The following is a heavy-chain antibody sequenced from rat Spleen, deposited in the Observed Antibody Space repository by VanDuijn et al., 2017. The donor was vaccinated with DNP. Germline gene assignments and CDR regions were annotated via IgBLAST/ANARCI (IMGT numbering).Heavy chain of an antibody. CDR1: GFTFSYYG. J-gene: IGHJ1*01. Sequence: EVQLVESGGDLVQPGRSLKLSCAASGFTFSYYGMAWVRQAPKKGLEWVATIIYDGSRTYYRDSVKGRFTISRDNAKSTLYLQRDSLRSEDTATYYWARQGYYSGGVDWYFDFWGPGTMVTVSS. CDR3: ARQGYYSGGVDWYFDF. CDR2: IIYDGSRT. V-gene: IGHV5-7*01. D-gene: IGHD1-1*01.